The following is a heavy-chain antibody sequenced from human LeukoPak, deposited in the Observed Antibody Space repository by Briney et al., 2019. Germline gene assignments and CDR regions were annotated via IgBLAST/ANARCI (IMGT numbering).Heavy chain of an antibody. J-gene: IGHJ4*02. CDR1: GGSISSYY. CDR3: ARGRGIAAAVTWYFDY. D-gene: IGHD6-13*01. CDR2: IYYSGST. V-gene: IGHV4-59*01. Sequence: SETLSLSCTVSGGSISSYYWSWIRQPPGKGLEWIGYIYYSGSTNYNPSLKSRVTISVDTSKNQFSLKLSSVTAADTAVYYCARGRGIAAAVTWYFDYWGQGTLVTVSS.